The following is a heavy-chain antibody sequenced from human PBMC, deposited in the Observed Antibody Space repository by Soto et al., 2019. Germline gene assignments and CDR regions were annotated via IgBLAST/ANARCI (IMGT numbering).Heavy chain of an antibody. J-gene: IGHJ3*02. D-gene: IGHD3-10*01. CDR1: GFTFSSYW. V-gene: IGHV3-74*01. CDR2: INSDGSST. Sequence: PGGSLRLSCAASGFTFSSYWMHWVRQAPGKGLVWVSRINSDGSSTSYADSVKGRFTISRDNAKNTLYLQMNSLRAEDTAVYYCARPPWFGEFPDAFDIWGQGTMVTVSS. CDR3: ARPPWFGEFPDAFDI.